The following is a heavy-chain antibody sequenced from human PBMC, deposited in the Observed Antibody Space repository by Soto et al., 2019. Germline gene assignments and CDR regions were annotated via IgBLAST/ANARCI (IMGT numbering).Heavy chain of an antibody. J-gene: IGHJ5*02. CDR3: AREALAANLVYCSGGSCHSHWFDP. V-gene: IGHV1-69*13. CDR2: IIPIFGTA. CDR1: GGTFSSYA. Sequence: SVKVSFKASGGTFSSYAISWVRQAPGQGLEWMGGIIPIFGTANYAQKFQGRVTITADESTSTAYMELSSLRSEDTAVYYCAREALAANLVYCSGGSCHSHWFDPWGQGTLVTVSS. D-gene: IGHD2-15*01.